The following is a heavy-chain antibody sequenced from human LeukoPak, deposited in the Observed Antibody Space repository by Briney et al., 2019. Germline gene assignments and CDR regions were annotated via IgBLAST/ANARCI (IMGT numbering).Heavy chain of an antibody. D-gene: IGHD3-10*01. J-gene: IGHJ5*01. CDR1: GFTFSSYS. CDR3: ARDRVVSGRFGEVAS. CDR2: ISSSTYI. Sequence: GGFMRFSCAASGFTFSSYSMSWVRQAPGKGLEWVSFISSSTYIYYADSVKGQFTISGDDAMNSLYLQMSSLKAAATAVYYCARDRVVSGRFGEVASWGQGTLVTVPS. V-gene: IGHV3-21*01.